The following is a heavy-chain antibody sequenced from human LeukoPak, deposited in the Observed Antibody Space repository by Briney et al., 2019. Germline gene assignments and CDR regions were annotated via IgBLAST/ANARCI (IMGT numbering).Heavy chain of an antibody. V-gene: IGHV3-64*01. J-gene: IGHJ4*02. CDR3: AREWELRN. Sequence: GGSLRLSCAASGFTFSSYAMHWVRQAPGKGLEYVSVISSNGGSTYYANSMKDRFTISRDNSKNTLYLQMGSLRAEDMAVYYCAREWELRNWGQGTLVTVSS. D-gene: IGHD1-26*01. CDR2: ISSNGGST. CDR1: GFTFSSYA.